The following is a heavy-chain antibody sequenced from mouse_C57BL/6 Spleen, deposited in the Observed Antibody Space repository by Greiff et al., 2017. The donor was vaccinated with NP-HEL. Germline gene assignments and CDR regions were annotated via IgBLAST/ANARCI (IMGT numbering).Heavy chain of an antibody. CDR3: ARRGTVVALDY. V-gene: IGHV1-69*01. J-gene: IGHJ2*01. CDR1: GYTFTSYW. D-gene: IGHD1-1*01. CDR2: IDPSDSYT. Sequence: QVQLKQPGAELVMPGASVKLSCKASGYTFTSYWMHWVKQRPGQGLEWIGEIDPSDSYTNYNQKFKGKSTLTVDKSSSTAYMQLSSLTSEDSAVYYCARRGTVVALDYWGQGTTLTVSS.